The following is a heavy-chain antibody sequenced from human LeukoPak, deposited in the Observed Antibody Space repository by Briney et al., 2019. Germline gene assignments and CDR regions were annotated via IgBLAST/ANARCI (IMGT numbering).Heavy chain of an antibody. Sequence: ASVKVSCKASGYTFTGYYMHWVRQAPGQGLEWMGWINPNSGGTNYAQKFQGRVTMTRDTSISTAYMELSRLRSDDTAVYYCARGLDSSGYYYELWGQGTLVTVSS. CDR2: INPNSGGT. D-gene: IGHD3-22*01. CDR3: ARGLDSSGYYYEL. CDR1: GYTFTGYY. V-gene: IGHV1-2*02. J-gene: IGHJ4*02.